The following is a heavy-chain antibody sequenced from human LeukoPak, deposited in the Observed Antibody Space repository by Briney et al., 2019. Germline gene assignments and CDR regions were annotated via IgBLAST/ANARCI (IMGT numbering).Heavy chain of an antibody. CDR3: ARGHCSGGSCYSNYYYYYGMDV. J-gene: IGHJ6*02. Sequence: GGSLRLSCVVSGFTFKIYSMNWVRQASGKGLEWVSSIRSGSSDIYYADSVKGRFTVSRDNAENSLYLQMNSLRAEDTAVYYCARGHCSGGSCYSNYYYYYGMDVWGQGTTVTVSS. CDR2: IRSGSSDI. CDR1: GFTFKIYS. D-gene: IGHD2-15*01. V-gene: IGHV3-21*01.